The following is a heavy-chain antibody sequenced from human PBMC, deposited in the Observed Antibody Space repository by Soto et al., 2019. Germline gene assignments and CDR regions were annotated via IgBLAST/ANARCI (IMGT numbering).Heavy chain of an antibody. Sequence: SETLSLTCAVSGGSISSSYWWTWVRQAPGKGLQWIGEIYHSGITNYNPSLRSRVSMSVDKSNNEFSLSLTSVTAADTAVYYCVTLPPCIVVVCAEMPIWGQGILVTVSS. CDR1: GGSISSSYW. CDR3: VTLPPCIVVVCAEMPI. CDR2: IYHSGIT. D-gene: IGHD2-21*01. V-gene: IGHV4-4*02. J-gene: IGHJ4*02.